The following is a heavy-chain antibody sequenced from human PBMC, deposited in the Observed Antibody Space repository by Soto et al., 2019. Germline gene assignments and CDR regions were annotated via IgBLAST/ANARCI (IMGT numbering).Heavy chain of an antibody. V-gene: IGHV1-69*01. CDR1: GGTFGSYA. Sequence: QVQLVQSGAEVKKPGSSVKVSCKASGGTFGSYAISWVRQAPGQGLEWMGGIIPIPGTANYAQKFQGRVTIAADESTSTAYMELSSLRSEDTVVYYYARSQGSSTSLEIYYYYYYGMDVWGQGTTVTVSS. CDR2: IIPIPGTA. D-gene: IGHD2-2*01. CDR3: ARSQGSSTSLEIYYYYYYGMDV. J-gene: IGHJ6*02.